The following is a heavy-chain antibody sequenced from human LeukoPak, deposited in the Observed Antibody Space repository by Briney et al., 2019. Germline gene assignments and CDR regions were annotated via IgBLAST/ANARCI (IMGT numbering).Heavy chain of an antibody. CDR1: GGSISSYY. V-gene: IGHV4-59*01. Sequence: SETLSITCTVSGGSISSYYSSWIRQPPGKGLEWIGYIYYSGSTNYNPSLKSRVTISVDTSKNQFSLKLSSVTAADTAVYYCARGRRGYSGYDRFDYWGQGTLVTVSS. CDR3: ARGRRGYSGYDRFDY. CDR2: IYYSGST. J-gene: IGHJ4*02. D-gene: IGHD5-12*01.